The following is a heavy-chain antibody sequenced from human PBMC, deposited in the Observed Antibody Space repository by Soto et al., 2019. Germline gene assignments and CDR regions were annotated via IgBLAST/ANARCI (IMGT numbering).Heavy chain of an antibody. V-gene: IGHV3-23*01. D-gene: IGHD3-3*01. CDR2: ISGSGSST. CDR3: ARGWGIFGVRIDY. J-gene: IGHJ4*02. Sequence: GGSLRLSCAASGFTFSSFAMSWVRQAPGKGLEWVSGISGSGSSTYYADSVKGRFTISRDNSKNTLYLQMNSLRVEDTAIYYWARGWGIFGVRIDYWGQGNLVTVSS. CDR1: GFTFSSFA.